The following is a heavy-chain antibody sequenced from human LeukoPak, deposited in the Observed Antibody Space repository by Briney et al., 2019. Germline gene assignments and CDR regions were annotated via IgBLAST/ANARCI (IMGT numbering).Heavy chain of an antibody. CDR1: GFTFGEYG. CDR3: AKDIVATISVSAYFDY. CDR2: ITWDGGST. D-gene: IGHD5-12*01. Sequence: GGSLRLSCVGSGFTFGEYGMHWVRQVPGKGLEWVSHITWDGGSTYYAGSVKGRFTISRDNSKNSLYLQMNSLRAEDTAVYYCAKDIVATISVSAYFDYWGQGTLVTVSS. V-gene: IGHV3-43D*03. J-gene: IGHJ4*02.